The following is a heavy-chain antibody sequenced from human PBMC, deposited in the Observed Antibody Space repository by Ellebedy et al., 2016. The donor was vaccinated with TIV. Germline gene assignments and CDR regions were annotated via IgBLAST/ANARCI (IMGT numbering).Heavy chain of an antibody. J-gene: IGHJ3*02. CDR2: IYPGDSDT. V-gene: IGHV5-51*01. CDR3: ARQGRGAYSSGWYESAFDI. D-gene: IGHD6-19*01. Sequence: KVSCKGSGYSFTSYWIGWVRQMPGKGLEWMGIIYPGDSDTRYSPSFQGQVTISADKSISTAYLQWSSLKASDTAMYYCARQGRGAYSSGWYESAFDIWGQGTMVTVSS. CDR1: GYSFTSYW.